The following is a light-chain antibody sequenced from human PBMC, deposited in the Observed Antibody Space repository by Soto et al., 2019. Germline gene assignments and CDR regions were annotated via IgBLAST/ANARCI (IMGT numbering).Light chain of an antibody. CDR3: HQRSSWPRGT. CDR1: QGIASS. CDR2: DAS. V-gene: IGKV3-11*01. Sequence: EIVLTQSPGTLSLSPGERVTLSCRASQGIASSLAWYQQKPGQGPRLLIYDASNRATGVSARFSGSGYGTDFTLTISSLEPDDFAVYYCHQRSSWPRGTFGQGTKVDIK. J-gene: IGKJ1*01.